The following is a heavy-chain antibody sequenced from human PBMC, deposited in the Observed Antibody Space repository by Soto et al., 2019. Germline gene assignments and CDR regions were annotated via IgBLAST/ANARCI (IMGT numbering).Heavy chain of an antibody. CDR1: GFTFSSYG. D-gene: IGHD5-18*01. Sequence: KQRGSLRLSCAASGFTFSSYGMHWVRQAPGKGLEWVAVISYDGSNKYYADSVKGRFTISRDNSKNTLYLQMNSLRAEDTAVYYCAKAANTAMVYYYYGMDVWGQGTTVTVSS. J-gene: IGHJ6*02. CDR2: ISYDGSNK. V-gene: IGHV3-30*18. CDR3: AKAANTAMVYYYYGMDV.